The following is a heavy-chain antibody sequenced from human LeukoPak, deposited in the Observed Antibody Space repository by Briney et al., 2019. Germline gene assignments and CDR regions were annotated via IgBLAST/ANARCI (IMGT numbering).Heavy chain of an antibody. D-gene: IGHD3-10*01. J-gene: IGHJ6*02. CDR1: GFTFSSYW. CDR3: ARDWAMVRGVIDV. CDR2: INSDGSST. Sequence: PGGSLRLSCAASGFTFSSYWMHWVRQAPGEGLVWVSRINSDGSSTSHADSVKGRFTISRDNAKNTLDLQMNSPRDEDTAVYYCARDWAMVRGVIDVWGQGTMVTVSS. V-gene: IGHV3-74*01.